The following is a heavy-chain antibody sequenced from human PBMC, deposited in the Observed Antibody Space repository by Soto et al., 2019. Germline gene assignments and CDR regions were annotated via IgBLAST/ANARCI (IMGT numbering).Heavy chain of an antibody. V-gene: IGHV4-31*03. D-gene: IGHD3-16*02. CDR3: ARVLRDVLSDRYYWYFDL. J-gene: IGHJ2*01. Sequence: QVQLQESGPGLVKPSQTLSLTCTVSGASISSGGYYWAWIRQHPGKGREGIGFIYYIGTSYYNPSLESRITLSVDTSKNHFSLNLTSVTAADTAVYYCARVLRDVLSDRYYWYFDLWGRGTLVTVSS. CDR2: IYYIGTS. CDR1: GASISSGGYY.